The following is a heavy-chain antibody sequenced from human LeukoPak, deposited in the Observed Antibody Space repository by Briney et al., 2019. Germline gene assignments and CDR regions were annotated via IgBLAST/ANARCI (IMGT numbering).Heavy chain of an antibody. CDR3: ARTRVETADAFDI. Sequence: GGSLRLSCAASGFTFSNSLMYWVRQAPGKGLVWVSRINSDGSITPYADSVKGRFTISRDNAKNTLYLQMNSLRVEDTAVYYCARTRVETADAFDIWGQGTMVTVSS. CDR1: GFTFSNSL. D-gene: IGHD2-21*02. J-gene: IGHJ3*02. V-gene: IGHV3-74*01. CDR2: INSDGSIT.